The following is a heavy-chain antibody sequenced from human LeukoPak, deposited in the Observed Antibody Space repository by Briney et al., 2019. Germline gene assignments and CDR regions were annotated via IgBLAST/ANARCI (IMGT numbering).Heavy chain of an antibody. J-gene: IGHJ5*02. CDR1: GFTFSSYS. D-gene: IGHD2-8*01. Sequence: GGSLRLSCATSGFTFSSYSMNWVRQAPGKGLEWVANINQDGSEKYYVDSVKGRFTISRDNAKNSMYLQMNSLRAEDTAVYYCARTGSERWVYAGDTSFDPWGQGTLVTVSS. V-gene: IGHV3-7*03. CDR3: ARTGSERWVYAGDTSFDP. CDR2: INQDGSEK.